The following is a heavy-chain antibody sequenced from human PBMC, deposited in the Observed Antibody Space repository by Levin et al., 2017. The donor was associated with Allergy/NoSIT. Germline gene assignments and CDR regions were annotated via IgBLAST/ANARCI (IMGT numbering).Heavy chain of an antibody. CDR3: AREVGVVTPYYYYYYMDV. CDR1: GYSFTSYW. D-gene: IGHD3-3*01. V-gene: IGHV5-51*01. J-gene: IGHJ6*03. Sequence: GESLKISCKGSGYSFTSYWIGWVRQMPGKGLEWMGIIYPGDSDTRYSPSFQGQVTISADKSISTAYLQWSSLKASDTAMYYCAREVGVVTPYYYYYYMDVWGKGTTVTVSS. CDR2: IYPGDSDT.